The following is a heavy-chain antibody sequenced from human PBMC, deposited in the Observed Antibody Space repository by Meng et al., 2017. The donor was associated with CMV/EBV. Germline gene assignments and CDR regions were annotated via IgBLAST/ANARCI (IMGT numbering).Heavy chain of an antibody. CDR2: IDWDDDE. D-gene: IGHD4-23*01. J-gene: IGHJ4*02. CDR1: VFSLSTSAMC. Sequence: SGPTLVKPTPTLTLTCTFSVFSLSTSAMCVSWFRQPPGKALEWHALIDWDDDEYYSTSLKTRLTISKDTSKNQVVLTMTNMDPVDTATYYCARIAYGGNSGYFDYWGQGTLVTVSS. CDR3: ARIAYGGNSGYFDY. V-gene: IGHV2-70*01.